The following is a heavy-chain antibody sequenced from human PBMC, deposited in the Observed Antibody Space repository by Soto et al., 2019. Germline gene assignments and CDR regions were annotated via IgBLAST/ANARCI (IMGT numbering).Heavy chain of an antibody. CDR3: ARKRSIEAQIYFDY. CDR1: GGSISSSSYY. Sequence: QLQLQESGPGLVKPSETLSLTCSVSGGSISSSSYYWGWIRHPPGEGLEWIGSIYYSGSTYYNPSLKSRVTISVDTSKNQFSLKLSSVTAADTAVSYCARKRSIEAQIYFDYWGQGTLVTVSS. J-gene: IGHJ4*02. CDR2: IYYSGST. D-gene: IGHD6-6*01. V-gene: IGHV4-39*01.